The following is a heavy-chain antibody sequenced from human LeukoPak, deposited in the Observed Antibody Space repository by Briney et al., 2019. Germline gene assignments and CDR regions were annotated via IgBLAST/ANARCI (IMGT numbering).Heavy chain of an antibody. Sequence: GGSLRPSCTTSGFTFSTFAMNWIRQAPGKGLEWVSSISSSSTFKYHADSLKGRFAISRDNAKNTLYLQMNSLTADDTAVYYCARDAVAARGEFDVWSQGTLVTVSS. J-gene: IGHJ1*01. CDR2: ISSSSTFK. CDR1: GFTFSTFA. CDR3: ARDAVAARGEFDV. V-gene: IGHV3-21*04. D-gene: IGHD6-6*01.